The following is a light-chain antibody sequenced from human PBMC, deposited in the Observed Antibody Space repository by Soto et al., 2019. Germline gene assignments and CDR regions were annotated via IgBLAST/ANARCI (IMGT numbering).Light chain of an antibody. J-gene: IGKJ1*01. V-gene: IGKV3D-15*01. CDR3: QQYENYWT. CDR1: QSVRSE. Sequence: EIVMTQSPASLSVSPGERVTLSCRASQSVRSELAWYQQKSGQPPRLLIYGASTRATGIPARFSGSGSGTEFTLTINDLQSEDFATYYCQQYENYWTFGQGTRVEIK. CDR2: GAS.